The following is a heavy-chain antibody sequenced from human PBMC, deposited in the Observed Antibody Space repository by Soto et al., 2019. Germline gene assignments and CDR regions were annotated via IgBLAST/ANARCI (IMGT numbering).Heavy chain of an antibody. Sequence: QVQLVESGGGVVQPGRSLRLSCAASGFTFSSYAMHWVRQAPGKGLEWVAVISYDGSNKYYADSVKGRFTISRDNSKNTRQRQMNILRAEYTAVYYCARPIAASTPYYFDYLGQGTLVTASP. CDR2: ISYDGSNK. D-gene: IGHD6-13*01. CDR3: ARPIAASTPYYFDY. CDR1: GFTFSSYA. V-gene: IGHV3-30-3*01. J-gene: IGHJ4*02.